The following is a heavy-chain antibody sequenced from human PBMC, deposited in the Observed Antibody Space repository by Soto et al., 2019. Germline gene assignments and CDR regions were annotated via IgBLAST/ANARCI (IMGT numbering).Heavy chain of an antibody. CDR2: ISHSGSP. V-gene: IGHV4-34*01. J-gene: IGHJ5*02. Sequence: SXTLSLTCAVYGGSFSGYYWSWIRQPPVNGLEWIGEISHSGSPNYNPSLKSRVTISVDTSKNQFSLSLSSVTAADTAVYYCAKRTISDSTSGPYNWLDPWGQGALVTVSS. CDR1: GGSFSGYY. CDR3: AKRTISDSTSGPYNWLDP. D-gene: IGHD2-2*01.